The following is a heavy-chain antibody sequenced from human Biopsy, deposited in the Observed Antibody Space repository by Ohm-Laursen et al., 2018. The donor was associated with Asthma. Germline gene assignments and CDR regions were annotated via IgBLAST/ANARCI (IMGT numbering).Heavy chain of an antibody. CDR1: GGTFSRYA. Sequence: ASVKVSCKASGGTFSRYAISWARQAPGQGLEWMGWISPFTGDTHFGQKFQGRVTMTTDTSTDTAYMELRSLRSDDTAVYYCARHPYNFGGFDYWGQGSLVLVSS. CDR2: ISPFTGDT. D-gene: IGHD5-24*01. V-gene: IGHV1-18*01. CDR3: ARHPYNFGGFDY. J-gene: IGHJ4*02.